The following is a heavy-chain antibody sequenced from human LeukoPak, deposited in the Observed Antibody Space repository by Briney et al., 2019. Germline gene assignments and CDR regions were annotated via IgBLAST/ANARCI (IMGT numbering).Heavy chain of an antibody. CDR1: GDSISSGSYY. CDR2: IYYRGNT. J-gene: IGHJ4*02. D-gene: IGHD2-15*01. V-gene: IGHV4-39*07. Sequence: SETLSLTCTVSGDSISSGSYYWGWIRQPPGKGLEWIGNIYYRGNTYFNPSLKSRVIISVDTSKNQFSLKLTSVTAADTAVYYCARAHRLVLHYFDSWGRGTLVTVSS. CDR3: ARAHRLVLHYFDS.